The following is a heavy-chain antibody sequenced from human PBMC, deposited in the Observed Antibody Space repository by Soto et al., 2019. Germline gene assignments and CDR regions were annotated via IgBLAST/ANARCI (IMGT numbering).Heavy chain of an antibody. CDR3: AHSSGGGVVVVAASFDY. CDR1: GFSLSTSGVG. Sequence: SGPTLVNPTQTLTLTCTFSGFSLSTSGVGVGWIRQPPGKALEWLALIYWDDDQRHSPSLKSRLTITKDTSKNQVVLTMTNMDPVDTATYYCAHSSGGGVVVVAASFDYWGQGTLVTVSS. D-gene: IGHD2-15*01. CDR2: IYWDDDQ. V-gene: IGHV2-5*02. J-gene: IGHJ4*02.